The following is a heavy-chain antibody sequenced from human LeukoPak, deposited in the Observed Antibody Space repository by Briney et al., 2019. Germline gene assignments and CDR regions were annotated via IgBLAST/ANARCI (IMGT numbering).Heavy chain of an antibody. CDR2: INHSGST. CDR3: AANYYGSSGTFDY. V-gene: IGHV4-34*01. CDR1: GGSFSGYY. D-gene: IGHD3-22*01. Sequence: SETLSLTCAVYGGSFSGYYWSWIRQPPGKGLEWIGEINHSGSTNYNPSLKSRVTISVDTSKNQFSLKLSSVTAADTAVYYCAANYYGSSGTFDYWGQGTLVTVSS. J-gene: IGHJ4*02.